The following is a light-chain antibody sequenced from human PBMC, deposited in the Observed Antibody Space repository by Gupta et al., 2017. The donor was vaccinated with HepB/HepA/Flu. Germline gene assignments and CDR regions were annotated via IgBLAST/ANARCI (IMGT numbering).Light chain of an antibody. J-gene: IGKJ2*04. CDR3: QQYYSTPCS. Sequence: DIVMTQSPASLAVSLRERATINCKSSQSVLYSSNNKNYLAWYQQKPGQPPKLLIYWASTRESGVPDRFSGSGSGTDFTLTISSLQAEDVAVYYCQQYYSTPCSFGQGTKLEIK. CDR1: QSVLYSSNNKNY. CDR2: WAS. V-gene: IGKV4-1*01.